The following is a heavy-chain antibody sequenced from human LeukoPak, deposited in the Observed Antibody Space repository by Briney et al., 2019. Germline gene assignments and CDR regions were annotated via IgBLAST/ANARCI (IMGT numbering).Heavy chain of an antibody. CDR3: ARQNYYDSSGYYYEDY. CDR2: IYPGDSGT. D-gene: IGHD3-22*01. V-gene: IGHV5-51*01. Sequence: GASLQISCKGSGYSFTSYWIGWVRQMPGKGLEWMGIIYPGDSGTRYSPSFQGQVTISADKSISTAYLQWSSLKASDTAMYYCARQNYYDSSGYYYEDYWGQGTLVTVSS. CDR1: GYSFTSYW. J-gene: IGHJ4*02.